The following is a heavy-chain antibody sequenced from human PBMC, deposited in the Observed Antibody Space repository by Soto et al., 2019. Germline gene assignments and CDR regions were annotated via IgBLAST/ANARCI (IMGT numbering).Heavy chain of an antibody. D-gene: IGHD3-9*01. Sequence: QVQLQQWGAGLLKPSETLSLTCAVYGGTFSGYYWSWIRQPPGKGLEWIGEINHSGSTNYNPSLKSRVTVSVDTSKNRFSLKLSSVTAADTAVYYCAIKGYDILTGWTFYWGQGNLVTVSS. V-gene: IGHV4-34*08. CDR2: INHSGST. J-gene: IGHJ4*02. CDR1: GGTFSGYY. CDR3: AIKGYDILTGWTFY.